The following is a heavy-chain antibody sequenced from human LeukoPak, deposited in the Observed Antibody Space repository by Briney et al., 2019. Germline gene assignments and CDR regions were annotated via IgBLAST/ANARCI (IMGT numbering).Heavy chain of an antibody. CDR1: GFTFSSYA. D-gene: IGHD6-19*01. CDR2: ISGSGGTT. V-gene: IGHV3-23*01. CDR3: AKDSGNSGWYVDN. Sequence: PGGSLRLSCAASGFTFSSYAMSWVRQAPGKGLEWVSAISGSGGTTYYADSVKGRFTISRDNSKNTLFLQMNSLRAEDTAVYYCAKDSGNSGWYVDNWGQGTLVTVSS. J-gene: IGHJ4*02.